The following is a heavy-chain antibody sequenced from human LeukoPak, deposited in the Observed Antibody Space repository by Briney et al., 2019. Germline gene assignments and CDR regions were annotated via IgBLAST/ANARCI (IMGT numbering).Heavy chain of an antibody. CDR2: INPSNAET. CDR3: TRFGESHFDF. CDR1: GYYFTGYY. V-gene: IGHV1-46*01. D-gene: IGHD3-10*01. J-gene: IGHJ4*02. Sequence: ASVKVSCKASGYYFTGYYVHWVRQAPGQGLEWVGIINPSNAETVYAQKFQGRVTMTTDTSTSTVYMELSSLTSDDTAVYYCTRFGESHFDFWGQGTLVTVSP.